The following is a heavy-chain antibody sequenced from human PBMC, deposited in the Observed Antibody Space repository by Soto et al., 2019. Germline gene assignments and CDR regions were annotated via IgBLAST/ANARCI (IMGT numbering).Heavy chain of an antibody. J-gene: IGHJ4*02. CDR1: SASFTGYY. V-gene: IGHV4-34*01. Sequence: QVQLQQWGAGLLKPSETLSLTCAVYSASFTGYYWSWIRQPPGKGLEWIGEINHSGSANYNPSLKSRVTISADTSKNQFSLKLSSVTAADTAVYYCVVKLQYSSDWTLDWGQGTLVTVSS. D-gene: IGHD6-19*01. CDR3: VVKLQYSSDWTLD. CDR2: INHSGSA.